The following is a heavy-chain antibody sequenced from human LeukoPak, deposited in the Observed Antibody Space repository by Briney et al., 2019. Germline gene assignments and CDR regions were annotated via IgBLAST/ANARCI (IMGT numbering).Heavy chain of an antibody. D-gene: IGHD6-13*01. Sequence: GGSLRLSCAASGFTFSSYSMNWARQAPGKGLEWVSSISSSSSYIYYADSVKGRFTISRDNAKNSLYLQMNSLRAEDTAVYYCARDLGEQQLSWFDPWGQGTLVTVSS. CDR2: ISSSSSYI. CDR3: ARDLGEQQLSWFDP. CDR1: GFTFSSYS. J-gene: IGHJ5*02. V-gene: IGHV3-21*01.